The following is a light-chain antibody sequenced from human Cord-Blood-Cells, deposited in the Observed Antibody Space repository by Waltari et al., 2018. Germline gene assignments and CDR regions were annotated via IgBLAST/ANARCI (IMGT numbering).Light chain of an antibody. Sequence: QSALTQPASVSGSPGQSITISCTGTSSDVGGYNYVSWYQQHPDKAPKLMIYDVSNRPAVVSNRFSGSKSGNSASLTSSGLQAEDEADYYCSSYTSSSTVVFGGGTKLTVL. CDR2: DVS. CDR1: SSDVGGYNY. J-gene: IGLJ2*01. CDR3: SSYTSSSTVV. V-gene: IGLV2-14*01.